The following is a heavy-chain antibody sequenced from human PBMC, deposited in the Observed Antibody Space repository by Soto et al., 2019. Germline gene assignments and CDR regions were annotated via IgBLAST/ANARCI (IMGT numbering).Heavy chain of an antibody. J-gene: IGHJ4*02. Sequence: QVQLQESGPGLVKPSQTLSHTCTVSGGSISSGDYYWSWISQPPGKGLECIGYIYYSGSTYYNPSLKSRVTITVDTCKNRFSLKLSSVSAADSAVYYWARASMVRGVSGYWGQGTLDTVSS. CDR1: GGSISSGDYY. V-gene: IGHV4-30-4*01. D-gene: IGHD3-10*01. CDR3: ARASMVRGVSGY. CDR2: IYYSGST.